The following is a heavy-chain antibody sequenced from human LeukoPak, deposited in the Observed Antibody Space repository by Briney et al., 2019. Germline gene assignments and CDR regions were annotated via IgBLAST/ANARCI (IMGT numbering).Heavy chain of an antibody. Sequence: PGGSLRLSCAASIFTFSSYGMHWVRQAPGKGLEWVAFIRYDGGNKYYADSVKGRFTISRDDSKNTLYLQMNSLRAEDTAVYYCAKDRPSDYWGQGTLVTVPS. D-gene: IGHD6-6*01. CDR1: IFTFSSYG. J-gene: IGHJ4*02. V-gene: IGHV3-30*02. CDR3: AKDRPSDY. CDR2: IRYDGGNK.